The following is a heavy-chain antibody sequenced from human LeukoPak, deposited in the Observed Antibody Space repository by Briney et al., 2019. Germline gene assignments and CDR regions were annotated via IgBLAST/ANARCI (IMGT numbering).Heavy chain of an antibody. J-gene: IGHJ4*02. CDR3: ATIAAPKDY. D-gene: IGHD6-13*01. V-gene: IGHV4-39*07. CDR1: GGSISSSSFY. CDR2: VYYSGST. Sequence: SETLSLTCTVSGGSISSSSFYWGWIRQPPGKGLEWIGSVYYSGSTYSNPSLKSRVTISVDTSKNQFSLKLSSVTAADTAVYYCATIAAPKDYWGQGTLVTVSS.